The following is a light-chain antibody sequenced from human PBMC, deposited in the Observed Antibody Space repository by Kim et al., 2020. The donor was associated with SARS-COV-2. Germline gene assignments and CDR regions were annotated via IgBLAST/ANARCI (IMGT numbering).Light chain of an antibody. J-gene: IGKJ1*01. Sequence: DIQMTQSPSSLSASVGDRVTITCRASQIVSSYLNLYQQKPGQAPKLLIYAAINLQGGVPSRFSGSGSGTDFTLAINSLQPEDFAIYYCQQTYNNHPTFGQGTKVDIK. CDR2: AAI. CDR1: QIVSSY. CDR3: QQTYNNHPT. V-gene: IGKV1-39*01.